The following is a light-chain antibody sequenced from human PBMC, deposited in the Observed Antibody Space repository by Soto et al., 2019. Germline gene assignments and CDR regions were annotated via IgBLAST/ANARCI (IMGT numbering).Light chain of an antibody. V-gene: IGLV1-44*01. CDR2: SNN. CDR1: SSNIGRNT. Sequence: QSALTQPPSASGTPGQRVTISCSGSSSNIGRNTVNWYQQLPGTAPKLLIHSNNQRPSGVPDRFSGSKSGTSASLAISGLQSEDEADYYCAAWDDSLKEVFGGGTKVTVL. CDR3: AAWDDSLKEV. J-gene: IGLJ3*02.